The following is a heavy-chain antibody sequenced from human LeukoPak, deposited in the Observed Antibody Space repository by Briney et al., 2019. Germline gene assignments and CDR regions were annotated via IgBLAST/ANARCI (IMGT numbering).Heavy chain of an antibody. CDR2: VGAYNGHT. J-gene: IGHJ4*02. Sequence: ASVKVSCKASGYTFTDYGFTWVRQAPGQGLEWMGWVGAYNGHTIYAQGLQGRVTMTTDTSTSTVFMELRSLRSDDTAVYYCARGEAKIGYDFWGQGTLVTVSS. CDR3: ARGEAKIGYDF. V-gene: IGHV1-18*01. D-gene: IGHD5-24*01. CDR1: GYTFTDYG.